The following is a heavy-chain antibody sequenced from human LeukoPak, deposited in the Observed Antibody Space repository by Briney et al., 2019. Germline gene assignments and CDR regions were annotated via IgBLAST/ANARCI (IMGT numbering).Heavy chain of an antibody. CDR1: GGSFSGYY. CDR3: ASFPSIAAAGWFDY. CDR2: INHSGST. J-gene: IGHJ4*02. V-gene: IGHV4-34*01. D-gene: IGHD6-13*01. Sequence: PSETLSLTCAVYGGSFSGYYWSWIRQPPGKGLEWIGEINHSGSTNYNPSLKSRVTVSVDTSKNQFSLKLSSVTAADTAVYYCASFPSIAAAGWFDYWGQGTLVTVSS.